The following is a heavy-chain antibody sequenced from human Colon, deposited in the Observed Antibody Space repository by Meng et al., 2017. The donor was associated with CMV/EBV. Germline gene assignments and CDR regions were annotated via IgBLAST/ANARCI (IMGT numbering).Heavy chain of an antibody. J-gene: IGHJ5*02. CDR1: GGSISSSY. CDR3: ARGRVGNTVRIDP. D-gene: IGHD1-26*01. Sequence: SETLSLTCTVSGGSISSSYWTWIRQSPGKRLEWIGYIYTSGSTDYNPSLKSRVTISVDTSKNQFSLKLSSVTAADAAVYYCARGRVGNTVRIDPWGQGTLVTVSS. V-gene: IGHV4-59*01. CDR2: IYTSGST.